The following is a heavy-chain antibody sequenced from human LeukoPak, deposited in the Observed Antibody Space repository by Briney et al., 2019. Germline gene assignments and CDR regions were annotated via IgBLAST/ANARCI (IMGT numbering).Heavy chain of an antibody. CDR2: IYTSGST. Sequence: SETLSLTCTVSGGSISSYYWSWIRQPAGKGLEWIGCIYTSGSTKYNPSLKSGVTMSVDTSKNQFSLKLSSVTAADTAVYYCARSIAAAGTTWFDPWGQGTLVTVSS. CDR3: ARSIAAAGTTWFDP. CDR1: GGSISSYY. D-gene: IGHD6-13*01. J-gene: IGHJ5*02. V-gene: IGHV4-4*07.